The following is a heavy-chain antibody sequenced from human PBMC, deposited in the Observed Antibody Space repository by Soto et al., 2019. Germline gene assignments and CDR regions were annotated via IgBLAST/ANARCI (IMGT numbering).Heavy chain of an antibody. CDR3: AREDYDFWSGYFQPFDY. CDR2: ISSSSSYI. D-gene: IGHD3-3*01. CDR1: GFTFSSYS. J-gene: IGHJ4*02. V-gene: IGHV3-21*01. Sequence: GGSLRLSCAASGFTFSSYSMNWVRQAPGKGLEWVSSISSSSSYIYYADSVKGRFTISRDNAKNSLYLQMNSLRAEDTAVYYWAREDYDFWSGYFQPFDYWGQGTLVTVSS.